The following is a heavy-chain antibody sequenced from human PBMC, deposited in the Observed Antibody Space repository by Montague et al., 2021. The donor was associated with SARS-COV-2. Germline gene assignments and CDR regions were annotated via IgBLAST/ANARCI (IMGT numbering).Heavy chain of an antibody. V-gene: IGHV3-30*04. J-gene: IGHJ6*03. CDR1: GFIFSNFA. D-gene: IGHD3-3*01. CDR2: ITYDGIDK. CDR3: ARDSGRYYDFWSGYYNSHYYYYMDV. Sequence: SLRVSCAASGFIFSNFAFHWVRQAPGKGLEWVAIITYDGIDKFYADSVKGRFTISRDNAKNSLYLQMNSLRAEDTAVYYCARDSGRYYDFWSGYYNSHYYYYMDVWGKGTTVTVSS.